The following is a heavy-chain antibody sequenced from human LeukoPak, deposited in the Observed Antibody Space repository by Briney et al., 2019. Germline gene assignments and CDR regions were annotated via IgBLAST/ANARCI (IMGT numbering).Heavy chain of an antibody. CDR3: ARGEAYGDYSLGY. CDR2: INPNSGGT. D-gene: IGHD4-17*01. J-gene: IGHJ4*02. V-gene: IGHV1-2*02. Sequence: GASVKVSCNASGYTFTSYDINWVRQATGQGLEWMGWINPNSGGTNYAQKFQGRVTMTRDTSISTAYMELSRLRSDDTAVYYCARGEAYGDYSLGYWGQGTLVTVSS. CDR1: GYTFTSYD.